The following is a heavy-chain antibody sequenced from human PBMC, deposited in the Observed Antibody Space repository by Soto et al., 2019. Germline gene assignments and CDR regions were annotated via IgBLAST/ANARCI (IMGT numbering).Heavy chain of an antibody. CDR3: AREDSDSSGYPFFDY. CDR1: GYTFTSYY. J-gene: IGHJ4*02. D-gene: IGHD3-22*01. Sequence: GASVKVSCKASGYTFTSYYMHWVRQAPGQGLEWMGIINLSGGSTSYAQKFQGRVTMTRDTSTSTVYMELSSLRSEDTAVYYCAREDSDSSGYPFFDYWGQGTLVTVSS. CDR2: INLSGGST. V-gene: IGHV1-46*01.